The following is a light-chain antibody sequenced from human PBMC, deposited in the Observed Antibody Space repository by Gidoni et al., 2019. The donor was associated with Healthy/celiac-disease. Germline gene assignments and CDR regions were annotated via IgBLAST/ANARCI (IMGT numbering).Light chain of an antibody. J-gene: IGKJ1*01. Sequence: DIQMTQSPSSLSASVGDRVTITCRASQSISSYLNWYQRKPGKAPKLLFYAASSLQSGVPSRFSGIGSGTDFTLTISSLQPEDFATYYCQQSYSTPRTFGQGTKVEIK. CDR2: AAS. V-gene: IGKV1-39*01. CDR3: QQSYSTPRT. CDR1: QSISSY.